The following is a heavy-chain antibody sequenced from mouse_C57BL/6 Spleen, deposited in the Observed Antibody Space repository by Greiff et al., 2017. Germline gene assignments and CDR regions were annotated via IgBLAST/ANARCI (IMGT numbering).Heavy chain of an antibody. D-gene: IGHD1-1*01. V-gene: IGHV1-39*01. J-gene: IGHJ2*01. CDR3: ASLYGSSPNVFDY. Sequence: EVQLQQSGPELVKPGASVTISCKASGYSFTDYNMNWVKQSNGKSLEWIGVINPNSGTTSYNQKFKGKATLTVDQSSSTAYMQLNSLTSEDSAVYYCASLYGSSPNVFDYWGQGTTLTVSS. CDR1: GYSFTDYN. CDR2: INPNSGTT.